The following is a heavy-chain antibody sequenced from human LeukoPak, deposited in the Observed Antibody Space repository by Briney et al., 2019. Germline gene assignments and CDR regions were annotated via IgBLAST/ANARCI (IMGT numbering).Heavy chain of an antibody. J-gene: IGHJ4*02. V-gene: IGHV1-18*01. D-gene: IGHD6-13*01. CDR2: ISAYNGNT. CDR1: GYTFTSYG. Sequence: ASVKVSCKASGYTFTSYGISWVRQAPGQGLEWMGWISAYNGNTNYAQKLQGRVTMTTDTSTSTAYMELRSLRSDDTAVYYCARDGGFGSSWTRFDYWGQGTLVTVSS. CDR3: ARDGGFGSSWTRFDY.